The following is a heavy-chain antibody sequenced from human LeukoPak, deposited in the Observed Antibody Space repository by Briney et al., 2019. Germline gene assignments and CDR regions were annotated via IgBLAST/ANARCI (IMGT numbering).Heavy chain of an antibody. J-gene: IGHJ4*02. D-gene: IGHD6-13*01. CDR2: IYYSGST. CDR1: GGSISSYY. Sequence: PSETLSLTCTVSGGSISSYYGSWIRQPPGKGLEWIGYIYYSGSTNYNPSLKSRVTISVDTSKNQFSLKLSSVTAADTAVYYCARSRYSSSWYYFDYWGQGTLVTVSS. V-gene: IGHV4-59*08. CDR3: ARSRYSSSWYYFDY.